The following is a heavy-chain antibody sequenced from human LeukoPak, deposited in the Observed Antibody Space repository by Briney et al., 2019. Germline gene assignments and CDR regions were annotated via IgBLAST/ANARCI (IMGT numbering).Heavy chain of an antibody. CDR1: GGSISGDH. CDR2: IYYSGNT. J-gene: IGHJ3*02. Sequence: SETLSLTCTVSGGSISGDHWNWIRQPPGKGLEWIGYIYYSGNTNYNPSLKSRVTISVATSKNQFSLKLNSVTAADTAVYYCARRNDFGIWGQGTMVTVSS. V-gene: IGHV4-59*08. CDR3: ARRNDFGI.